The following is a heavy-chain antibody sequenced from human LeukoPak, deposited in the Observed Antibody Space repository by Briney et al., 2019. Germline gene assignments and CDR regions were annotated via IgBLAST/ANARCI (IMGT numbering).Heavy chain of an antibody. Sequence: GGSLRLSCTASGFTFGDYAMSWVRQAPGKGLEWVGFIRSKAYGGTTEYAASVKGRFTISRDNSKNALFLQMNSLRAEDSALYYCAKDIFLVWFGDPGYFDYWGQGTLVTVSS. J-gene: IGHJ4*02. CDR1: GFTFGDYA. V-gene: IGHV3-49*04. CDR3: AKDIFLVWFGDPGYFDY. CDR2: IRSKAYGGTT. D-gene: IGHD3-10*01.